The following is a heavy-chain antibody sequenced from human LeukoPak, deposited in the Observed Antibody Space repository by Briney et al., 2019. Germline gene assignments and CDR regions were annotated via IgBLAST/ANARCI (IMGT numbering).Heavy chain of an antibody. CDR2: IYYSGST. D-gene: IGHD6-19*01. CDR1: GGSISSSSYY. Sequence: SETLSLTCTVSGGSISSSSYYWGWIRQPPGKGLEWIGSIYYSGSTYYNPSLKSRVTISVDTSKNQFSLKLSSVTAADTAVYYCAERAGSGWYGGAYFDYWGQGTLVTVSS. V-gene: IGHV4-39*07. CDR3: AERAGSGWYGGAYFDY. J-gene: IGHJ4*02.